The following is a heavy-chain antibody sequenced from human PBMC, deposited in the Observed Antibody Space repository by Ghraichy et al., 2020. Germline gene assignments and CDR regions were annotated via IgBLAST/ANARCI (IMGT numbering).Heavy chain of an antibody. J-gene: IGHJ6*01. V-gene: IGHV3-48*03. Sequence: GGSLRLSCEASEFTFSGYEMNWVRLAPGRGLEWLSYINTSGNTIYYADSVKGRFTISRDNAKNSVYLQMNRLTAEDTAIYYCARDRHYYYGMDVWGQGATVIVSS. CDR3: ARDRHYYYGMDV. CDR1: EFTFSGYE. CDR2: INTSGNTI. D-gene: IGHD3-16*01.